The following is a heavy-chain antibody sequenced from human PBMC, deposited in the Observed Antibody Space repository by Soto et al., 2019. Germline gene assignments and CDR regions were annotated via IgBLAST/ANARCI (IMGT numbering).Heavy chain of an antibody. CDR3: ARKSRHIVVLTAIMAAFDI. V-gene: IGHV4-39*01. CDR2: LSYSGTT. CDR1: GGSISSSESY. D-gene: IGHD2-21*02. Sequence: ETLSLTCXVSGGSISSSESYWGWIRQPPGKGLEWIGSLSYSGTTYYNPSLRSRVSISVDSSKTQFTLRLRSVTAADTALYLCARKSRHIVVLTAIMAAFDIWGQGIMVTVSS. J-gene: IGHJ3*02.